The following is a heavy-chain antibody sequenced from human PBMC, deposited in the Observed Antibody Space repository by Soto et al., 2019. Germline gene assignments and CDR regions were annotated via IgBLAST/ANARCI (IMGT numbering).Heavy chain of an antibody. V-gene: IGHV4-34*01. CDR1: GGSFSGYY. CDR2: INNGGSS. D-gene: IGHD1-1*01. J-gene: IGHJ2*01. CDR3: ARGREDVYNQNWYFDL. Sequence: QVHLQQWGAGLLKPSETLSLTCAVYGGSFSGYYWSWIRQPPGKGLEWIGEINNGGSSNYNPSLKGQGYMSVGTSNNQFALKLTSVTAADTAVYYCARGREDVYNQNWYFDLWGRGTLVTVSS.